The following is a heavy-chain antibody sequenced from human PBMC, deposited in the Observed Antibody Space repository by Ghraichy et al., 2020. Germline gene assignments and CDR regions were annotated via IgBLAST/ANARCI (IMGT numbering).Heavy chain of an antibody. J-gene: IGHJ4*02. CDR1: GCSISSYY. CDR3: ARGLYGSNWYAVDF. CDR2: IYYSGNT. D-gene: IGHD6-13*01. Sequence: SETLSLTCTVSGCSISSYYWSWIRQPPGMGLEWIGYIYYSGNTNYNPSLKSRVAISRDTSKTQFSLRLTSVTAADTAVYYCARGLYGSNWYAVDFWGQGTLVTVSS. V-gene: IGHV4-59*01.